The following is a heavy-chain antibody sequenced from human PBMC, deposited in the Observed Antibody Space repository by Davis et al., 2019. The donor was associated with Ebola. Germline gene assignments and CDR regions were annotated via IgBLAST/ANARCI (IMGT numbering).Heavy chain of an antibody. D-gene: IGHD6-13*01. Sequence: GESLKISCAASGFTFSSYWMSWVRQAPGKGLEWVANIKQDGSEKYYVDSVKGRFTISRDNAKNSLYLQMNSRRAEDTAVYNCARARSLVYSSSWYCDYWGQGTLVTVSS. CDR2: IKQDGSEK. CDR1: GFTFSSYW. CDR3: ARARSLVYSSSWYCDY. V-gene: IGHV3-7*03. J-gene: IGHJ4*02.